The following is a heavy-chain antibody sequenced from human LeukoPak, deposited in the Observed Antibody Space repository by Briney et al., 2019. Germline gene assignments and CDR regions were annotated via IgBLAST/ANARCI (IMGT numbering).Heavy chain of an antibody. CDR2: ISGRGGST. Sequence: PGGSLRLSCAASGFTFSSYAMSWVRHAAGKGLEWVSAISGRGGSTYYADSVKGRFTISRDNSKNTLYLQMNGLRAEDTAVYYCAKEKEWLRFIDYWGQGTLVTVSS. CDR3: AKEKEWLRFIDY. CDR1: GFTFSSYA. D-gene: IGHD5-12*01. J-gene: IGHJ4*02. V-gene: IGHV3-23*01.